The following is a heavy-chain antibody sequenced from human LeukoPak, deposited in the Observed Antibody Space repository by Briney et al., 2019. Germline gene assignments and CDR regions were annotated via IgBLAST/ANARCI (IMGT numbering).Heavy chain of an antibody. CDR1: GGSISRYY. CDR2: IYYSGST. CDR3: ARDLRQQLVNNWFDP. D-gene: IGHD6-13*01. J-gene: IGHJ5*02. Sequence: SETLSLTCTVSGGSISRYYWNWIRQPPGKGLEWIGYIYYSGSTNYNPSLKSRVTMSIDMSKNQFSLKLYSVTAAGTAVYYCARDLRQQLVNNWFDPWAREPWSPSPQ. V-gene: IGHV4-59*01.